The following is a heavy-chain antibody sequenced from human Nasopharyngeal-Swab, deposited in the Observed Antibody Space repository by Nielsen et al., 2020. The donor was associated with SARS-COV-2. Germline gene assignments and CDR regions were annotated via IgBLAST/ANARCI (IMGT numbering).Heavy chain of an antibody. CDR1: GGSFSGYY. CDR2: INHSGST. J-gene: IGHJ5*02. D-gene: IGHD6-13*01. V-gene: IGHV4-34*01. CDR3: ARRVKYSSSWYKRLSWFDP. Sequence: SETLCLTCAVSGGSFSGYYWSWIRQPPGKGLEWIGEINHSGSTNYNPSLKSRVTISVDTSKNQFSLKLSSVTAADTAVYYCARRVKYSSSWYKRLSWFDPWGQGTRVTVSS.